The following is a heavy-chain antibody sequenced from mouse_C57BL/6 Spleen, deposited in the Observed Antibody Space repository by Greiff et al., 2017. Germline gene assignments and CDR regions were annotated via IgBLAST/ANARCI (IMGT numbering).Heavy chain of an antibody. CDR2: ISSGSSTI. V-gene: IGHV5-17*01. CDR3: ARGHITTRGMDY. J-gene: IGHJ4*01. CDR1: GFTFSDYG. D-gene: IGHD1-2*01. Sequence: EVQVVESGGGLVKPGGSLKLSCAASGFTFSDYGMPWVRQAPEKGLEWVAYISSGSSTIYYADTVKGRFTISRDNAKNTLFLKMTSLGSEDTAMYYCARGHITTRGMDYWGQGTSVTVSS.